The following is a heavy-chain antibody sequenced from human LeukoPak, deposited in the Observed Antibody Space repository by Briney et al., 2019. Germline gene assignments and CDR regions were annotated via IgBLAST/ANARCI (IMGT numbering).Heavy chain of an antibody. CDR3: ARDYCSSTSCYSDYYYMDV. V-gene: IGHV1-2*02. J-gene: IGHJ6*03. D-gene: IGHD2-2*01. Sequence: ASVRVSCTASVSTFTGYYMHWVRHGPGQALGWVGWINPNSGGTNYAQKFQGRVTMTRDTSISTAYMERSRLRSDDTAVYYCARDYCSSTSCYSDYYYMDVWSKGTTVTVSS. CDR2: INPNSGGT. CDR1: VSTFTGYY.